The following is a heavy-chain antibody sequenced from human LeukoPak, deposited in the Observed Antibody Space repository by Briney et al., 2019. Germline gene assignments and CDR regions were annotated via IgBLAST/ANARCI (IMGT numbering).Heavy chain of an antibody. V-gene: IGHV4-59*01. J-gene: IGHJ4*02. CDR3: ARSNEDIVVVPAAM. CDR2: IYYRGST. D-gene: IGHD2-2*01. Sequence: SETLSLTCTASGASISSYYWSWIRQPPGKGLEWIGYIYYRGSTNYNPSLKSRVTILVDTSKNQFSLKLISVTAADTAVYFCARSNEDIVVVPAAMWGQGTLVTVSS. CDR1: GASISSYY.